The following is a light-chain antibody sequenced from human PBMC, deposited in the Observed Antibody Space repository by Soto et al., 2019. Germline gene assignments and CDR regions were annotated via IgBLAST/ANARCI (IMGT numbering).Light chain of an antibody. CDR3: QTSGTGSKV. CDR1: SGHSSYA. Sequence: QLVLTQSPSASASLGASVKLTCTLSSGHSSYAIAWHQQQPEKGPRYLMKLNSDGSHSKGDGIPDRFSGSSSGAERYLTISSLQSEDEADYYCQTSGTGSKVFGGGTKVTVL. J-gene: IGLJ2*01. CDR2: LNSDGSH. V-gene: IGLV4-69*01.